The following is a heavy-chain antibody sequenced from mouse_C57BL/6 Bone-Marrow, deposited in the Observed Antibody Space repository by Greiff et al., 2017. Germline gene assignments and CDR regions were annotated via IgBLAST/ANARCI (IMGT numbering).Heavy chain of an antibody. J-gene: IGHJ4*01. D-gene: IGHD2-4*01. V-gene: IGHV5-4*01. CDR3: AREDYDYDVAYYAMDY. Sequence: EVMLVESGGGLVKPGGSLKLSCAASGFTFSSYAMSWVRQTPEKRLEWVATISDGGSYTYYPDNVKGRFTISRDNAKNNLYLQMSHLKSEDTAMYYCAREDYDYDVAYYAMDYWGQGTSVTVSS. CDR1: GFTFSSYA. CDR2: ISDGGSYT.